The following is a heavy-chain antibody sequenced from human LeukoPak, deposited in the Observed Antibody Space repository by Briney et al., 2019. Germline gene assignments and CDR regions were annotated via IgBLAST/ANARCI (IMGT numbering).Heavy chain of an antibody. CDR2: ISAYNGNT. D-gene: IGHD4-11*01. J-gene: IGHJ4*02. CDR1: GYTFTSYG. Sequence: GASVKVSCKASGYTFTSYGISWVRQAPGQGREWMGWISAYNGNTNYAQKLQGRVTITTDTSTSTAYMELRSLRSDDTAVYYCARGLVAVTTRGGYFDYWGQGTLVTVSS. CDR3: ARGLVAVTTRGGYFDY. V-gene: IGHV1-18*01.